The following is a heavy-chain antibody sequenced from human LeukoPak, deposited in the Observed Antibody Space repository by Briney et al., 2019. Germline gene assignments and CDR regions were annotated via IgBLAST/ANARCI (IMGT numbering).Heavy chain of an antibody. CDR3: ARDRSYSLDY. J-gene: IGHJ4*02. Sequence: GGSLRLSCAASGFTFSVYWMHWVRQVPGKGLVWVSRINGDGSSTTYADSVKGRFTISRGNAKNTLVLQMNSLRAEDTAVYYCARDRSYSLDYWGQGTLVTVSS. V-gene: IGHV3-74*01. D-gene: IGHD2-15*01. CDR2: INGDGSST. CDR1: GFTFSVYW.